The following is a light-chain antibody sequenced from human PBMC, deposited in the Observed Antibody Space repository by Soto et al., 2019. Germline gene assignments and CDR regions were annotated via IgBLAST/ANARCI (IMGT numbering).Light chain of an antibody. V-gene: IGKV3-20*01. J-gene: IGKJ1*01. Sequence: EIVLTQSPGTLSLSPGERATLSCRASQSVSSTYLAWYQQKPGQAPRLLMYGVTSRATGIPERFSGSGSGTAFTLTIRRLEPEDFALYYFQQYCTSPWTFGQGTKVEIK. CDR2: GVT. CDR1: QSVSSTY. CDR3: QQYCTSPWT.